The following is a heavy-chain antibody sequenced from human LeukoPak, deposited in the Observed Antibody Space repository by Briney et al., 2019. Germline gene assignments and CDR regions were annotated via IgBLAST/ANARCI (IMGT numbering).Heavy chain of an antibody. D-gene: IGHD2-2*01. Sequence: GGSLRLSCAASGFTFSSYDMHWVRQATGKGLGWVSAIGTAGDTYYPGSVKGRFTISRDNSKNTMYLQMNSLNAEDTAVYYCAKDEVVPGYYYTDVWGRGTTVTISS. CDR3: AKDEVVPGYYYTDV. J-gene: IGHJ6*03. V-gene: IGHV3-13*01. CDR1: GFTFSSYD. CDR2: IGTAGDT.